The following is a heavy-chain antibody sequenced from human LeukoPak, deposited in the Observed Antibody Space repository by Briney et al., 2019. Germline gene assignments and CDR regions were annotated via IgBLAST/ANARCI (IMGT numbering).Heavy chain of an antibody. D-gene: IGHD4-17*01. Sequence: GGSLRLSCAASGFSFSSYEMNWVRQAPGKGLEWLSYTTSSGSTRYYADSVKGRFTISRDNAKNSLYLQMNSLRAEDTAVYYCARDLTVTTDYGMDVWGKGTTVTVSS. CDR3: ARDLTVTTDYGMDV. CDR1: GFSFSSYE. V-gene: IGHV3-48*03. CDR2: TTSSGSTR. J-gene: IGHJ6*04.